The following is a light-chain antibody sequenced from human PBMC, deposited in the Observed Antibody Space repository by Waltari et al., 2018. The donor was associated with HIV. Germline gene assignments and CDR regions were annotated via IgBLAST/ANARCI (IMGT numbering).Light chain of an antibody. J-gene: IGLJ1*01. Sequence: QPVLTQPPSASASLGASVTLTCTLRSGYRTYHVDWYQQRPGKGPRFVMRVGTGGIVGSKGDGVPDRFSVLGSGLNRYLTIKNIQEEDESDYHCGAGHGSGSKFVYVFGTGTKVTVL. CDR2: VGTGGIVG. V-gene: IGLV9-49*01. CDR3: GAGHGSGSKFVYV. CDR1: SGYRTYH.